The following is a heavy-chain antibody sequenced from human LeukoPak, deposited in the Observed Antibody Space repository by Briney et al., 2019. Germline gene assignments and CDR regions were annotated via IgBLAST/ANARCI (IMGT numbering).Heavy chain of an antibody. Sequence: PGGSLRLSCVASGFTFSGFEMKWVRQAPGKGLEWVSYISSSGTTTCYADSVKGRFTISRDNAKNSLYLQMNSLRAEDTAVYYCARAYAADYWGQGTLVTASS. J-gene: IGHJ4*02. CDR3: ARAYAADY. D-gene: IGHD3-16*01. V-gene: IGHV3-48*03. CDR2: ISSSGTTT. CDR1: GFTFSGFE.